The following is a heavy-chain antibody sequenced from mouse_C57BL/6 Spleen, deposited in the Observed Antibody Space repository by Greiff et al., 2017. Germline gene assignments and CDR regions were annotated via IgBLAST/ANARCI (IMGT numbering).Heavy chain of an antibody. J-gene: IGHJ2*01. V-gene: IGHV3-6*01. CDR2: ISYDGST. Sequence: EVQVVESGPGLVKPSQSLSLTCSVTGYSITSGYYWNWLRQFPGNKLEWMGYISYDGSTNYNPSLKNRTSIPRDKSKNQFFMKLNSVDTEDTARYYCARGTVDYWGQGTTLTVSS. D-gene: IGHD1-1*01. CDR3: ARGTVDY. CDR1: GYSITSGYY.